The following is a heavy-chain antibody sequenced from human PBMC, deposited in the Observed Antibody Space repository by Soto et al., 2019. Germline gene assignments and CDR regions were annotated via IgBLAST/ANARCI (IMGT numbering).Heavy chain of an antibody. Sequence: HLVQSGAEVKKAGSSVKVSCKASGGTVSSYAITWVRQAPGKGLEWMGVFIPIFVSAHYAPKFQGRITITADESTSTAYMELSGLTSEDTAIYYCARDFSSDNTGFRGYDLWGQGTQVTVSS. CDR1: GGTVSSYA. J-gene: IGHJ4*02. V-gene: IGHV1-69*01. D-gene: IGHD3-10*01. CDR2: FIPIFVSA. CDR3: ARDFSSDNTGFRGYDL.